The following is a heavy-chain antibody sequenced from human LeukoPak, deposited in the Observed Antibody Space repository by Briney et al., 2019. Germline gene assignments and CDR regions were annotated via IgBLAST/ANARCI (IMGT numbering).Heavy chain of an antibody. CDR2: LYYSGST. J-gene: IGHJ5*02. CDR1: GGSISSYY. CDR3: ARELKEYSDWFDP. V-gene: IGHV4-59*01. Sequence: PSETLSLTCTVSGGSISSYYWSWIRQPPGKGLEWIGYLYYSGSTNYNPSLKSRVTISVDTSKNQFSLKLSSVTAADTAVYYCARELKEYSDWFDPWGQGTLVTVSS. D-gene: IGHD2/OR15-2a*01.